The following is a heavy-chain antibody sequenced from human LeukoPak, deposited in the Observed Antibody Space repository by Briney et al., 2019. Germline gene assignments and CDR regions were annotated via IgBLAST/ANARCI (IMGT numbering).Heavy chain of an antibody. D-gene: IGHD1-7*01. J-gene: IGHJ4*02. CDR2: IDWDDDK. Sequence: SGPALVKPTQTLTLTCTFSGFSLSTSGMCVSWIRQPPGKALEWLARIDWDDDKYYSTSLKTRLTISKDTSKNQVVLTMTNMDPVDTATYYCARIGCGTSRYYFDYWGQGTLVTVSS. CDR3: ARIGCGTSRYYFDY. V-gene: IGHV2-70*11. CDR1: GFSLSTSGMC.